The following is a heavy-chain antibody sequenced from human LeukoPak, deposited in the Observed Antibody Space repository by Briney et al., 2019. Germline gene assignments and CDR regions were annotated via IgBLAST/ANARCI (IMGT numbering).Heavy chain of an antibody. Sequence: SQPLSLTCTVSGDSISSGDYYWSWIRQPPGKGLEWIGYIYYSGRSYYNPSLESRITISVDTSKNQFSLKLRSVTAADTAVYYCAKTYYDSSGYHFDNWGQGTLVTVFS. CDR3: AKTYYDSSGYHFDN. V-gene: IGHV4-30-4*01. J-gene: IGHJ4*02. D-gene: IGHD3-22*01. CDR2: IYYSGRS. CDR1: GDSISSGDYY.